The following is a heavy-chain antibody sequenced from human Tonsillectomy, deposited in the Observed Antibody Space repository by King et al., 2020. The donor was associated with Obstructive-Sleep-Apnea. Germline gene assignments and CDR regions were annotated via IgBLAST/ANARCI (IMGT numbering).Heavy chain of an antibody. D-gene: IGHD1-26*01. CDR1: GFTFSTDN. Sequence: VQLVESGGGLVKPGGSLRLSCAAFGFTFSTDNLNWVRQAPGKGLEWVSSISGSSGYIYYADSMRGRFTISRDNAKNSLYLQMTRLRADDTAVYYCVRGGGRYQRTDRLDYWGQGTLVTVSS. CDR2: ISGSSGYI. J-gene: IGHJ4*02. CDR3: VRGGGRYQRTDRLDY. V-gene: IGHV3-21*04.